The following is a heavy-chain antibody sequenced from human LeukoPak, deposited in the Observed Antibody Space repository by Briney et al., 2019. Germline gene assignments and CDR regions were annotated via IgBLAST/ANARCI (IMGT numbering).Heavy chain of an antibody. V-gene: IGHV3-23*01. J-gene: IGHJ4*02. CDR1: GFTFSSYA. D-gene: IGHD3-16*01. Sequence: GGSLRLSCAASGFTFSSYAMSWVRQAPGEGVEWVLAISGTVGSTYYVDSVKGRFTICRDNSKDTLYLQMNSLRAEDTAVYYCAKDQLGGAGDYWGQGTLVTVSS. CDR3: AKDQLGGAGDY. CDR2: ISGTVGST.